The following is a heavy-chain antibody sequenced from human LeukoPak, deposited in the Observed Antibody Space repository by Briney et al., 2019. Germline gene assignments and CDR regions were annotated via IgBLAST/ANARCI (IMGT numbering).Heavy chain of an antibody. D-gene: IGHD3-3*02. Sequence: SETLSLTCTVSGGSISSGSYYWSWIRQPAGKGLEWIGRIYTSGSTNYNPSLKSRVTISVDTSKNQFSLKLSSVTAADTAVYYCARILGRSSFAPRCFDYWGQGTLVTVSS. CDR2: IYTSGST. CDR1: GGSISSGSYY. V-gene: IGHV4-61*02. J-gene: IGHJ4*02. CDR3: ARILGRSSFAPRCFDY.